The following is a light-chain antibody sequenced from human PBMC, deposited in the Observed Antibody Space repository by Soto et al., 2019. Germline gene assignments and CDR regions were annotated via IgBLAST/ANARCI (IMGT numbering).Light chain of an antibody. CDR1: SSNIGSNT. CDR2: TNS. V-gene: IGLV1-44*01. CDR3: AAWDDSLNGQV. J-gene: IGLJ3*02. Sequence: QSALTQPPSASGTPGQRVTISCSGSSSNIGSNTVNWYQQLPGTAPKLLIYTNSQRPSGVPDRFSGSKSGTSASLAIRGLQSEDEADYYCAAWDDSLNGQVFGGGTKLTVL.